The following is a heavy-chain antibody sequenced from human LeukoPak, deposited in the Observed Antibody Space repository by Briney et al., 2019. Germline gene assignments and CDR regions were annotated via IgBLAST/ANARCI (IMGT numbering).Heavy chain of an antibody. CDR1: GYTFTGYY. CDR3: ARELERGFDAFDI. D-gene: IGHD1-1*01. Sequence: ASVKVSCKASGYTFTGYYMHRVRQAPGQGLEWMGWINPNSGGTNYAQKFQGRVTMTRDTSISTAYMELSRLRSDDTAVYYCARELERGFDAFDIWGQGTMVTVSS. J-gene: IGHJ3*02. CDR2: INPNSGGT. V-gene: IGHV1-2*02.